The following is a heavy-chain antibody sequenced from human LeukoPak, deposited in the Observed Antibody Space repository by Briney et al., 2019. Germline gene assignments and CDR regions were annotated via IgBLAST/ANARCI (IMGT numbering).Heavy chain of an antibody. CDR1: GFTFSSYA. D-gene: IGHD1-7*01. CDR2: ISGSGGST. J-gene: IGHJ4*02. Sequence: GGSLRLSCAASGFTFSSYAMSWVREAPGKGLEWVSSISGSGGSTYYADSVKGRFTISRDNSKNTLYLQMNSLRGEDTAVYYCAKDREGTIADYFDYWGQGTLVTVSS. V-gene: IGHV3-23*01. CDR3: AKDREGTIADYFDY.